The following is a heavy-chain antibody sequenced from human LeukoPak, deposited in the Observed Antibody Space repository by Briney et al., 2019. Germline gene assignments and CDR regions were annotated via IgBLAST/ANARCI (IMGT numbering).Heavy chain of an antibody. J-gene: IGHJ4*02. V-gene: IGHV4-39*01. Sequence: SETLSLTCTVSGGSISSRSYYWGWIRQPPGKGLEWIGSIYYSGSTSYNPSLKSRVTMSVDTSKNQFSLKLSSVTAADTAVYYCARRGDILTGYLGYFDYWGQGTLVTVSS. D-gene: IGHD3-9*01. CDR1: GGSISSRSYY. CDR2: IYYSGST. CDR3: ARRGDILTGYLGYFDY.